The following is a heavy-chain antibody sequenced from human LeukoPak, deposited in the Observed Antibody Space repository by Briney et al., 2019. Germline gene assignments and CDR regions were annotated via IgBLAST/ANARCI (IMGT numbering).Heavy chain of an antibody. CDR1: GGSISSGGYY. CDR3: AREALTTVTTNWLDP. V-gene: IGHV4-61*02. D-gene: IGHD4-11*01. J-gene: IGHJ5*02. CDR2: IYTSGST. Sequence: PSQTLSLTCTVSGGSISSGGYYWSWIRQPPGKGLEWIGRIYTSGSTNYNPSLKNRVTMSVDTSKDQFSLKLSSVTAADTAVYYCAREALTTVTTNWLDPWGQGTLVTVSS.